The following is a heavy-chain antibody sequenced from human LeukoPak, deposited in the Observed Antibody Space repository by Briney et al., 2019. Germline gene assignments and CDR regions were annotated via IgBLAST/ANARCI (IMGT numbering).Heavy chain of an antibody. J-gene: IGHJ4*02. V-gene: IGHV3-30*02. CDR3: AKDTPDSSAYYLEN. CDR2: ISYDGTNK. Sequence: GGSLRLSCAASGFTFSSYGMHWVRQAPGKGLEWVAFISYDGTNKYYADSVKGRFTVSRDNSKNTLYLQMNSLRAEDTAVYYCAKDTPDSSAYYLENWGQGTLVTVSS. D-gene: IGHD3-22*01. CDR1: GFTFSSYG.